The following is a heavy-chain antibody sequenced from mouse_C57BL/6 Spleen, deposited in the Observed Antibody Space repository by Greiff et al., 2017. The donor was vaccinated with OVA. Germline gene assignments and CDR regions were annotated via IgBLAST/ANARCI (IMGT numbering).Heavy chain of an antibody. J-gene: IGHJ4*01. D-gene: IGHD1-1*01. Sequence: EAQLQQSGPELVKPGASVKMSCKASGYTFTDYNMHWVKQSHGKSLEWIGYINPNNGGTSYNQKFKGKATLTVNKSSSTAYMELRSLTSEDSAVYYCARKDTTVVARGYAMDYWGQGTSVTVSS. CDR1: GYTFTDYN. CDR3: ARKDTTVVARGYAMDY. V-gene: IGHV1-22*01. CDR2: INPNNGGT.